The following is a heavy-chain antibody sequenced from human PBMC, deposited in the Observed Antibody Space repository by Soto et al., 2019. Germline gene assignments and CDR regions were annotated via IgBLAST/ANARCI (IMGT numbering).Heavy chain of an antibody. V-gene: IGHV4-30-4*01. CDR2: IYYSGST. D-gene: IGHD5-18*01. CDR3: ASNSYRYTVYDY. J-gene: IGHJ4*02. CDR1: GGSISSGDCY. Sequence: LQTLCVSCTVSGGSISSGDCYWSWISKPPGKGLEWIGYIYYSGSTYYNPSLKSRVTISVDTSKNQFSLKLSSVTAADTAVYYCASNSYRYTVYDYWGKGNLVTVSS.